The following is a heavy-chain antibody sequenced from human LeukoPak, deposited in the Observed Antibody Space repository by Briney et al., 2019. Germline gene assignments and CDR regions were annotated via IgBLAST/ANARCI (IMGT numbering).Heavy chain of an antibody. V-gene: IGHV3-49*04. CDR3: TRGANWGSY. J-gene: IGHJ4*02. CDR1: GFTFGDYA. CDR2: IRSKAYGGTT. Sequence: GGSLRLSCTASGFTFGDYAMSWVRQAPGKGLEWVGFIRSKAYGGTTEYAASGKGRFTISTDDSKSIAYLQMNSLKTEDTAVYYCTRGANWGSYWGQGTLVTVSS. D-gene: IGHD7-27*01.